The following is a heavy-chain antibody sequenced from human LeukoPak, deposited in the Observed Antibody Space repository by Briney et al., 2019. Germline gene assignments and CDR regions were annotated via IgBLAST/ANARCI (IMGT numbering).Heavy chain of an antibody. V-gene: IGHV3-30*02. CDR2: IRHDGSIK. J-gene: IGHJ4*02. D-gene: IGHD3-16*01. Sequence: GGSLRLSCAASGFIFSTYGKYWVRQAPGKGLEWVAFIRHDGSIKNYADSVKGRSTISRDNSKNTLYLQMNSLRAEDTAVYYCAKDSLADIDYWGQGTLVTVSS. CDR1: GFIFSTYG. CDR3: AKDSLADIDY.